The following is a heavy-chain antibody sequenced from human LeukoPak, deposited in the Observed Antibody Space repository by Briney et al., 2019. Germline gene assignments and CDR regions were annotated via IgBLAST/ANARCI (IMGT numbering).Heavy chain of an antibody. CDR1: GGSISSYY. D-gene: IGHD6-19*01. CDR2: ICCSEST. Sequence: SETLSLTCTVSGGSISSYYWSWIRQPPGKGLEWIGYICCSESTNYNPSLKSRVTISVDTSKNQFSLKLSSVTAADTAIYYCARDGRAGSLFAYWGQGTLVTVSS. J-gene: IGHJ4*02. V-gene: IGHV4-59*01. CDR3: ARDGRAGSLFAY.